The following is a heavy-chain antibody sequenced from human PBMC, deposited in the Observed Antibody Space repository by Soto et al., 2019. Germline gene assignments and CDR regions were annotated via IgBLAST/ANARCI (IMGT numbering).Heavy chain of an antibody. D-gene: IGHD3-22*01. V-gene: IGHV4-31*03. CDR1: GGSISSGGYY. J-gene: IGHJ4*02. Sequence: QVQLQESGPGLVKPSQTLSLTCTVSGGSISSGGYYWSWIRQHPGKGLEWIGYIYYSGSTYYNPSLKSRVTISVDTSKNQFSLKLSSVTAADTAVYYCARATRGPSSGYYQLDNWGQGTLVTVSS. CDR3: ARATRGPSSGYYQLDN. CDR2: IYYSGST.